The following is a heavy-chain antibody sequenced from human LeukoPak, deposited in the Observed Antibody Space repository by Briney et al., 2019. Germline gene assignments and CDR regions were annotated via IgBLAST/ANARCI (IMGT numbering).Heavy chain of an antibody. CDR3: ARDARKYYDSSGYYYY. J-gene: IGHJ4*02. D-gene: IGHD3-22*01. CDR2: IIPIFGTA. V-gene: IGHV1-69*13. CDR1: GGTFSSYA. Sequence: SVEVSCKASGGTFSSYAISWVRQAPGQGLEWMGGIIPIFGTANYAQKFQGRVTITAYESTSTAYMELSSLRSEDTAVYYCARDARKYYDSSGYYYYWGQGTPVTVSS.